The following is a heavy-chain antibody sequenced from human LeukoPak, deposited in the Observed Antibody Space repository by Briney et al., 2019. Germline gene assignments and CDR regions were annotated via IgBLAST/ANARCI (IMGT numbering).Heavy chain of an antibody. J-gene: IGHJ4*02. CDR1: GFTFSGSA. D-gene: IGHD3-10*01. Sequence: GGSLRLSCTASGFTFSGSALHWVRQASGKGLEWVGRIRSTANGYATAYAASVKGRFTISRDDSKNTAYLQMDSLKPEDTAVYYCTGNYYGSGSYADFDYWGQGTLVTVSS. CDR2: IRSTANGYAT. CDR3: TGNYYGSGSYADFDY. V-gene: IGHV3-73*01.